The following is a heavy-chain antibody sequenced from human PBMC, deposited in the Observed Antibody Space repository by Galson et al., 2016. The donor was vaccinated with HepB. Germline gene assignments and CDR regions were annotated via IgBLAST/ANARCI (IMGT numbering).Heavy chain of an antibody. CDR1: VGSITSESHY. CDR2: MYHSGNT. J-gene: IGHJ5*02. V-gene: IGHV4-39*01. CDR3: ARWLLLIQGRGIAGFEP. D-gene: IGHD3-10*01. Sequence: SETLSLTCTVSVGSITSESHYWGWIRQSPGKGLEWIANMYHSGNTFYNPSPKSRVTMNVDASRNQFSLTLTSVTATDTAVYYCARWLLLIQGRGIAGFEPWGQGTLVTVSS.